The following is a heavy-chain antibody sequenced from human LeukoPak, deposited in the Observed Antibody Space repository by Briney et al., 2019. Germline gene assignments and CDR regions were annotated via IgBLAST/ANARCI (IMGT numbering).Heavy chain of an antibody. CDR2: ISHDGNHK. CDR1: GFIFSGYG. D-gene: IGHD3-10*01. V-gene: IGHV3-30*18. J-gene: IGHJ1*01. Sequence: GGSLRLSCAASGFIFSGYGMHWVRQAPGKGLEWVALISHDGNHKHYADSVKGRFTISRDNSKNTLYLQMTSLRVEDTAVYFCAKDRIVISFGDVSKHWGQGTLVTVSS. CDR3: AKDRIVISFGDVSKH.